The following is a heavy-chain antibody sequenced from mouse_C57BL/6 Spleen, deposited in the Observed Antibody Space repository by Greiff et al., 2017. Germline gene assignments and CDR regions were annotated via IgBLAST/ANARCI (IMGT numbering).Heavy chain of an antibody. CDR2: ILPGSGST. Sequence: VQLQQSGAELMKPAASVTLSCTATGYTITGYWLEWVKQMPGHGLEWIGEILPGSGSTNYHSKFKGKATFTAETSYNTSYTVLSSLATEDSAIYYCARLGPYYGNYSFDYWGQGTTLTVSS. CDR1: GYTITGYW. V-gene: IGHV1-9*01. J-gene: IGHJ2*01. D-gene: IGHD2-1*01. CDR3: ARLGPYYGNYSFDY.